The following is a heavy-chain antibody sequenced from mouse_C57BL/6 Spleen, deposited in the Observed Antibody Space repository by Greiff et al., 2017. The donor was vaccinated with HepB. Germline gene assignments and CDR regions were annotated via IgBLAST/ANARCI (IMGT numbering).Heavy chain of an antibody. CDR1: GYTFTSYW. V-gene: IGHV1-55*01. CDR2: IYPGSGST. CDR3: ARDYGNYEGYFDV. D-gene: IGHD2-1*01. Sequence: VKLQQPGAELVKPGASVKMSCKASGYTFTSYWITWVKQRPGQGLEWIGDIYPGSGSTNYNEKFKSKATLTVDTSSSTAYMQLSSLTSEDSAVYYCARDYGNYEGYFDVWGTGTTVTVSS. J-gene: IGHJ1*03.